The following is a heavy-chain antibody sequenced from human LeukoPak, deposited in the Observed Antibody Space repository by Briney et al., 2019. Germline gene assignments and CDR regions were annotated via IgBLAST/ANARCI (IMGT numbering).Heavy chain of an antibody. CDR2: ISGRDGPT. Sequence: GDSLRLSCAASGFDFNSYSITWVRQTPGTGLAWVCSISGRDGPTYFGDSVKGRFTISRDSSKRSVTLQMNGLTADDTAVYFCARGRTGAAAHTWFDFWGHGTLVTVSS. D-gene: IGHD2-15*01. CDR1: GFDFNSYS. V-gene: IGHV3-23*01. J-gene: IGHJ5*01. CDR3: ARGRTGAAAHTWFDF.